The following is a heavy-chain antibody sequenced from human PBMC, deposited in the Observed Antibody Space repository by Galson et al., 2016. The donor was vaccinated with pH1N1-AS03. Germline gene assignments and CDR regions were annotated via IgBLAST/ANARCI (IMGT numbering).Heavy chain of an antibody. D-gene: IGHD7-27*01. Sequence: SLRLSCAASGFTFSSYAMSWVRQPPGKGLEWVSAISGNGYYTFYADSVKGRFTISRDNSKNTLFLQMNSLRAEDTAVYYCAKDHKTSTGDCLGHDYWGQGTRITVSS. J-gene: IGHJ4*02. CDR3: AKDHKTSTGDCLGHDY. V-gene: IGHV3-23*01. CDR2: ISGNGYYT. CDR1: GFTFSSYA.